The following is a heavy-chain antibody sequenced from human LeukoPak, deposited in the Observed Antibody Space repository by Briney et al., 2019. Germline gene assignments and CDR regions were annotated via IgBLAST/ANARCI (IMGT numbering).Heavy chain of an antibody. V-gene: IGHV3-53*01. CDR1: GFTVSSNY. CDR2: IYGGGTT. J-gene: IGHJ6*02. D-gene: IGHD3-16*01. Sequence: GGSLRLSCAASGFTVSSNYMSWVRQAPGKGLEWVSIIYGGGTTYYADSVKGRFTISRDSSKNTLFLQMNCLRADDTAVYYCAREMNGGKMGGMDVWGQGTTVTVSS. CDR3: AREMNGGKMGGMDV.